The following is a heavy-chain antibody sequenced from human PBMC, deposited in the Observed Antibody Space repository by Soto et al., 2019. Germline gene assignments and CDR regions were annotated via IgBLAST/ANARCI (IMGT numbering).Heavy chain of an antibody. CDR1: GYTPTNYD. CDR3: ARGLYRRGTYYAFDN. J-gene: IGHJ4*02. Sequence: QVPLVQSGPEVKKPGASVKVSCKTSGYTPTNYDIGWVRQAPGQGLEYMGWISAYNGNTNYARKLQDRVTLTTDTSTRTAYMELRSLQSDDTAIYYCARGLYRRGTYYAFDNWSQATLGTVSS. V-gene: IGHV1-18*01. D-gene: IGHD1-26*01. CDR2: ISAYNGNT.